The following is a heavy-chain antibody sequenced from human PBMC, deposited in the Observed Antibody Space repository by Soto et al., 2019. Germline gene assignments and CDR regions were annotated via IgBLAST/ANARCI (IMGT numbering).Heavy chain of an antibody. V-gene: IGHV3-30*03. D-gene: IGHD2-2*01. CDR3: ATGADIVVVPGLLRFLDWSAPDY. Sequence: QVQLVESGGGVVQPGRSLRLSCAASGFTVSSDGMHWVLQAPGKGLEWVVVISYDGSNKDYADSVKGRFTISRDNSKNTLYLQMNSLKADDTAVYYCATGADIVVVPGLLRFLDWSAPDYWGQGTLVTVSS. CDR2: ISYDGSNK. J-gene: IGHJ4*02. CDR1: GFTVSSDG.